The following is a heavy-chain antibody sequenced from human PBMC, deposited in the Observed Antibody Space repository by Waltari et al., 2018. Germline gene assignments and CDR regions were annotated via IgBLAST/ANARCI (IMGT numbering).Heavy chain of an antibody. CDR1: GYTFTSYD. J-gene: IGHJ6*02. Sequence: QVQLVQSGAEVKKPGASVKVSCKASGYTFTSYDINWVRQATVQGLAWMGWMNPNSGNTGYAQKFQGRVTITTDESTSTAYMELSSLRSEDTAVYYCVSYGMDVWGQGTTVTVSS. CDR2: MNPNSGNT. V-gene: IGHV1-8*01. CDR3: VSYGMDV.